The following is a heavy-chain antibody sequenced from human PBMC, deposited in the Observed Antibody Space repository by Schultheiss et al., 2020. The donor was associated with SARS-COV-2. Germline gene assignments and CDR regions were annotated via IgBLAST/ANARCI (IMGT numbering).Heavy chain of an antibody. Sequence: GGSLRLSCAASGFTFSSYAMNWVRQAPGKGLEWVSYISSSGSTIYYADSVKGRFTISRDNAKNSLYLQMNSLRAEDTAVYYCARERGFYAFDIWGQGTMVTVSS. D-gene: IGHD3-10*01. CDR2: ISSSGSTI. CDR3: ARERGFYAFDI. V-gene: IGHV3-48*03. J-gene: IGHJ3*02. CDR1: GFTFSSYA.